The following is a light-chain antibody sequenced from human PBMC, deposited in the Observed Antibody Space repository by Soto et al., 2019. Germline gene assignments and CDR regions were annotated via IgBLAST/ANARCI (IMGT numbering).Light chain of an antibody. CDR2: AAS. Sequence: DIQMTQSPSSLSASVGDRVTITCRTSQSISSYLNWYQQKPGKAPKLLISAASSLQSGVSSRFSVSGSGTDFTLTISSLQPEDFATYYCQQSYSTPLTFGGGTKVEIK. V-gene: IGKV1-39*01. CDR1: QSISSY. J-gene: IGKJ4*01. CDR3: QQSYSTPLT.